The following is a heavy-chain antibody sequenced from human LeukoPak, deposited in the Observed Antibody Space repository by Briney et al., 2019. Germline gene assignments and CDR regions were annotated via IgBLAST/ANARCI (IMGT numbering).Heavy chain of an antibody. CDR2: ISSSSSYI. J-gene: IGHJ4*02. CDR3: AKFPGRIGEGSGWSFDY. Sequence: MLGGSLRLSCAASGFTFSSYSMNWVHQAPGKGLGWVSSISSSSSYIYYADSVKGRFTISRDNAKNSLYLQMNSLRAEDTAVYYCAKFPGRIGEGSGWSFDYWGQGTLVTVSS. V-gene: IGHV3-21*01. D-gene: IGHD6-19*01. CDR1: GFTFSSYS.